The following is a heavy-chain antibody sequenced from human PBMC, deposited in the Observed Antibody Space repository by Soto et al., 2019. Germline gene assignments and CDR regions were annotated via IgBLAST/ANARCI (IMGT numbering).Heavy chain of an antibody. CDR1: SGSISSSNW. J-gene: IGHJ5*02. Sequence: SETLSLTCAVSSGSISSSNWWSWVRQPPGKGLEWIGEIYHSGSTNYNPSLKSRVTISVDKSKNQFSLKLSSVTAADTAVYYCARGYDFWSGYYNWFDPWGQGTLVTSPQ. CDR3: ARGYDFWSGYYNWFDP. D-gene: IGHD3-3*01. V-gene: IGHV4-4*02. CDR2: IYHSGST.